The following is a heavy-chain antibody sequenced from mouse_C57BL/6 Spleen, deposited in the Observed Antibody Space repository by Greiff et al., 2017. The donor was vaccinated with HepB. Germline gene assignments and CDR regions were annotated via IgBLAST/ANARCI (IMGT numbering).Heavy chain of an antibody. D-gene: IGHD1-1*01. CDR1: GYTFTSYW. V-gene: IGHV1-55*01. Sequence: QVQLQQSGAELVKPGASVKMSCKASGYTFTSYWITWVKQRPGQGLEWIGDIYPGSGSTNYNEKFKSKATLTVDTSSSTAYMQLSSLTSEDSAVYYCARDYGSRGYFDVWGTGTTVTVSS. CDR3: ARDYGSRGYFDV. CDR2: IYPGSGST. J-gene: IGHJ1*03.